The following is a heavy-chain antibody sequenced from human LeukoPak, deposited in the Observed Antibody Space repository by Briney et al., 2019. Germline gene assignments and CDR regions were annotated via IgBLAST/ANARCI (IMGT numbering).Heavy chain of an antibody. CDR3: ARDNGGGSYYDYYYGMDV. D-gene: IGHD1-26*01. CDR2: ISGSGGST. J-gene: IGHJ6*02. V-gene: IGHV3-23*01. CDR1: GFTFSSYA. Sequence: HPGGSLRLSCAASGFTFSSYAMSWVRQAPGKGLEWVSAISGSGGSTYYADSVKGRFTISRDNSKNTLYLQMNSLRAEDTAVYYCARDNGGGSYYDYYYGMDVWGQGTTVTVSS.